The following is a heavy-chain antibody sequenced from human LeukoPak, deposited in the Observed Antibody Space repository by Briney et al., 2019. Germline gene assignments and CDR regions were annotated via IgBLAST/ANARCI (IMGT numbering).Heavy chain of an antibody. CDR1: GGSISSGSYY. Sequence: MASETLSLTCTVSGGSISSGSYYWSWIRQPAGKGLEWIGRIYTSGSTNYNPSLKSRVTMSVDTSKNQFSLKLSSVTAADTAVYYCARSAPDVGHSSGWYSPLHYYYYMDVWGKGTTVTISS. V-gene: IGHV4-61*02. J-gene: IGHJ6*03. CDR2: IYTSGST. D-gene: IGHD6-19*01. CDR3: ARSAPDVGHSSGWYSPLHYYYYMDV.